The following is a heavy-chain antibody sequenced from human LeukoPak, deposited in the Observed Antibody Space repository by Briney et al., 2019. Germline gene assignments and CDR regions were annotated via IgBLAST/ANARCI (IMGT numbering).Heavy chain of an antibody. CDR3: ARARIALAGTDWYFDL. V-gene: IGHV4-34*01. J-gene: IGHJ2*01. D-gene: IGHD6-19*01. CDR1: GGSFSDYY. CDR2: INHSGST. Sequence: PSETLSLTCAVCGGSFSDYYWSWIRQPPGKGLECIGEINHSGSTNYNPSLKSRVTISVDTSKNQFSLKLSSVTAADTAVYYCARARIALAGTDWYFDLWGRGTLVTVSS.